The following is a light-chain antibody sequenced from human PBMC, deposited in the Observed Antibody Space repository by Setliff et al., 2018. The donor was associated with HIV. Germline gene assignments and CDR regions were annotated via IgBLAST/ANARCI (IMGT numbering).Light chain of an antibody. CDR2: RNN. V-gene: IGLV1-47*01. Sequence: QSALTQPPSASVTPGQRVTISCSGNTSNIGSSYVYWYQQLPGTAPKLLMYRNNQRPSGVPDRFSGSKSGTSASLAISGLQAEDEALYYCSSYAGSRDVVFGGGTQLTV. CDR1: TSNIGSSY. CDR3: SSYAGSRDVV. J-gene: IGLJ2*01.